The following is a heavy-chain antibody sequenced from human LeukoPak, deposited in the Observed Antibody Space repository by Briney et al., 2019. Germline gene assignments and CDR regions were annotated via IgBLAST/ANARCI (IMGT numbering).Heavy chain of an antibody. CDR3: AKGDNFGRVADAFDS. J-gene: IGHJ3*01. D-gene: IGHD1-1*01. Sequence: PGGSLRLSCAASGFTFDKFAMSWVRQAPGKGLQWVSTITSGADTYYADSVKGRFSISRDNSRNTVSVQMHSLRAGDTAVYFCAKGDNFGRVADAFDSWAKGQWSPSLQ. V-gene: IGHV3-23*01. CDR1: GFTFDKFA. CDR2: ITSGADT.